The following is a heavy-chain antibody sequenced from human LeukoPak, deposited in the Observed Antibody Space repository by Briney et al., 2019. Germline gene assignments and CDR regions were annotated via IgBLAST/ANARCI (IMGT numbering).Heavy chain of an antibody. Sequence: GGSLRLSCVGSGFTFSSYAMHWVRQAPGKGLEWVAVISYDGSNKYYADSVKGRFTISRDNSKNTLYLQMNSLRAEDTAVYYCARDLSGVTGYTYGRGIDYWGQGTLVTVSS. CDR2: ISYDGSNK. CDR3: ARDLSGVTGYTYGRGIDY. J-gene: IGHJ4*02. D-gene: IGHD5-18*01. V-gene: IGHV3-30*04. CDR1: GFTFSSYA.